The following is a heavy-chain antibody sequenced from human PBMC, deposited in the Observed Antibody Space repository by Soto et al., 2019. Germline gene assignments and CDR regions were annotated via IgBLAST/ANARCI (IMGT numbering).Heavy chain of an antibody. D-gene: IGHD5-12*01. V-gene: IGHV4-59*01. CDR3: ARGNGYNIY. Sequence: QVRLQESGPGLVKPSETLSLTCTVSGASISGYYWSWIRQPPGKGLEWIGYIYYSGYTKYNPSLKSRVTISVDMSMDQFSLKLNAVTVADTAVYYCARGNGYNIYWGQGTLVTVSS. CDR1: GASISGYY. CDR2: IYYSGYT. J-gene: IGHJ4*02.